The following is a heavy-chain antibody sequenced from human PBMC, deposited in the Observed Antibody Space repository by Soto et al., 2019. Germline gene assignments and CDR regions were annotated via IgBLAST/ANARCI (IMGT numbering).Heavy chain of an antibody. Sequence: EVQLVESGGGLVQPGRSLRLSCAASGFTFADYGMHWVRQAPGKGLEWVSGITWNSGSIGYAESVKGRFTISRDNAKNSLYLQMNSLRTEDTALYYCAKDILWGGSEDYYYYGMDVWGQGTTVTVSS. D-gene: IGHD2-15*01. V-gene: IGHV3-9*01. CDR3: AKDILWGGSEDYYYYGMDV. J-gene: IGHJ6*02. CDR2: ITWNSGSI. CDR1: GFTFADYG.